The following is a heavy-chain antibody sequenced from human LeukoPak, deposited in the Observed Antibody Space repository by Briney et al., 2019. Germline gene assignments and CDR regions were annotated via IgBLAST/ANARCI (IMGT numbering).Heavy chain of an antibody. Sequence: GGSLRLSCVASGFTFSTYWMSWVRQAPGKGLEWVAHIKQDGSEKYSVDSVKGRFTISRDNAKISLSLQVNSLRAEDTAVYYCARGGKIAGYYYFYMDVWGKGTTVIVSS. V-gene: IGHV3-7*01. D-gene: IGHD2/OR15-2a*01. CDR2: IKQDGSEK. J-gene: IGHJ6*03. CDR1: GFTFSTYW. CDR3: ARGGKIAGYYYFYMDV.